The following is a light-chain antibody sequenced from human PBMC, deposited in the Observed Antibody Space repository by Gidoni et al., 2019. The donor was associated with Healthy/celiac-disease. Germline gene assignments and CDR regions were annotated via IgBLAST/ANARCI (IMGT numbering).Light chain of an antibody. Sequence: EIVMTQSPATLSVSPGERATLSCRASQSVNSNLAWYQQKPGQAPRLLIYGASTRATGIPARFSGSVSGKEFTLTISSLQSEDFAVYYCQPYNNWPLTFGGXTKVEIK. J-gene: IGKJ4*01. CDR3: QPYNNWPLT. V-gene: IGKV3-15*01. CDR2: GAS. CDR1: QSVNSN.